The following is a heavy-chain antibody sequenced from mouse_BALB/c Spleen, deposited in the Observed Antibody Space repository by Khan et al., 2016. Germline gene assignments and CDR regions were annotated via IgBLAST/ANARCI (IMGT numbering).Heavy chain of an antibody. CDR3: WLLL. CDR2: ISLKSDDYVT. CDR1: GFTFSNYW. D-gene: IGHD2-3*01. J-gene: IGHJ2*01. V-gene: IGHV6-6*02. Sequence: EVKLEEPGGGLVQPGGSMKLSCVASGFTFSNYWMKWVRQSPEKGLEWVAEISLKSDDYVTHYAEPVIGRFTISRDDSKSSVYMQMNSLRAEDTGIYYCWLLLWGQGTTLTVS.